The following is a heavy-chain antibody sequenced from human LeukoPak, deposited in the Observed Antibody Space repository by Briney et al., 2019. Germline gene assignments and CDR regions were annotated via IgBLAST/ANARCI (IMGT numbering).Heavy chain of an antibody. D-gene: IGHD5-12*01. J-gene: IGHJ4*02. CDR1: GFTFSSYW. CDR3: ARSLGLRAY. V-gene: IGHV3-7*04. Sequence: PGGSLRLSCAASGFTFSSYWXXXXXXXPXXXLEWVANIKQDGSEKYYVDSVKGRFTISRDNAKNSLYLQMNSLRAEDTAVYYCARSLGLRAYWGQGTLVTVSS. CDR2: IKQDGSEK.